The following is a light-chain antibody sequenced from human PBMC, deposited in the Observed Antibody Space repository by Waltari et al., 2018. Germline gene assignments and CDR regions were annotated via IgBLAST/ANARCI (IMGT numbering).Light chain of an antibody. CDR1: LSVTNY. Sequence: DIVLTQSPAILSLSPGESASLSCRASLSVTNYFAWYQQKPDQAPRLLNYVTSNKATGIPARFSGSGFATVFTLTISSLEPDDFAVYYCQQRRNWPLTFGGGTKVEIK. J-gene: IGKJ4*01. CDR3: QQRRNWPLT. V-gene: IGKV3-11*01. CDR2: VTS.